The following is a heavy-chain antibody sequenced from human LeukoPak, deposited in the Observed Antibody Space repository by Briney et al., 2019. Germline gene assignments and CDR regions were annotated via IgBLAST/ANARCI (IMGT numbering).Heavy chain of an antibody. V-gene: IGHV1-69*13. J-gene: IGHJ3*02. CDR1: GGTFSSYA. D-gene: IGHD4-23*01. CDR2: IIPIFGTA. CDR3: ARSWDYGGNSYAFDI. Sequence: SVKVSCKASGGTFSSYAISWVRQAPGQGLEWMGGIIPIFGTANYAQKFQGRVTITADESTSTAYMELSSLRSEDTAVYYCARSWDYGGNSYAFDIWGQGTMVTVSS.